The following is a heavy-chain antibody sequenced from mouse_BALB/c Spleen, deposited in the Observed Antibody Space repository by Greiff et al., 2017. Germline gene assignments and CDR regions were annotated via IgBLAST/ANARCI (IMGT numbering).Heavy chain of an antibody. V-gene: IGHV14-3*02. CDR3: ARSLMTDYYAMDY. CDR1: GFNITDTY. D-gene: IGHD2-3*01. J-gene: IGHJ4*01. Sequence: VQLQQSGAELVKPGASVKLSCTASGFNITDTYMHWVKQRPEQGLEWIGRIDPANGNTKYDPKFQGKATITADTSSNTAYLQLSSLTSEDTAVYYCARSLMTDYYAMDYWGQGTSVTGSS. CDR2: IDPANGNT.